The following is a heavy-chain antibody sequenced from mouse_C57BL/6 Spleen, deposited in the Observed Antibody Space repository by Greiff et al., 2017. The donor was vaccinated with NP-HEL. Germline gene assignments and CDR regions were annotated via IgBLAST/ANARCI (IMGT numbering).Heavy chain of an antibody. Sequence: EVQVVESGGGLVQPGGSLKLSCAASGFTFSDYYMYWVRQTPEKRLEWVAYISNGGGSTYYPDTVKGRFTISRDNAKNTLYLQMSRLKSEDTAMYYCARQDGYYAAWFAYWGQGTLVTVSA. J-gene: IGHJ3*01. D-gene: IGHD2-3*01. V-gene: IGHV5-12*01. CDR2: ISNGGGST. CDR1: GFTFSDYY. CDR3: ARQDGYYAAWFAY.